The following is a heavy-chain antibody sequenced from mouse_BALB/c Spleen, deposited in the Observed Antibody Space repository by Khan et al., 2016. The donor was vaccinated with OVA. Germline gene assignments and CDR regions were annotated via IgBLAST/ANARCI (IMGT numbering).Heavy chain of an antibody. V-gene: IGHV1-69*02. D-gene: IGHD1-1*01. CDR2: IDPSKSET. Sequence: QVQLQQSGPELVRPGASVKLSCKASGYTFTSFWIHWVKQRPGQGLEWIGMIDPSKSETRLNQTFKDKAALNVDKSSNTAYMQLSSLTSEDSAVYYCARGGYGSPFAYWGQGTLVTVSA. CDR3: ARGGYGSPFAY. J-gene: IGHJ3*01. CDR1: GYTFTSFW.